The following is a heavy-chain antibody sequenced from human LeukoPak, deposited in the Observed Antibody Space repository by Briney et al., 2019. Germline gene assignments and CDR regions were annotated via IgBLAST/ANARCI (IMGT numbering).Heavy chain of an antibody. CDR2: IYTSGST. CDR3: ARGFDGPNAFDI. V-gene: IGHV4-4*07. J-gene: IGHJ3*02. D-gene: IGHD3-9*01. CDR1: GGSLTIYY. Sequence: SQTLSLTCTVSGGSLTIYYWSWIWQPAGTGLEWVGRIYTSGSTNYNPSLKSRVTLSIDTSKNQVSLKLSSMTAADTAVYYCARGFDGPNAFDIWRQGTMATVSS.